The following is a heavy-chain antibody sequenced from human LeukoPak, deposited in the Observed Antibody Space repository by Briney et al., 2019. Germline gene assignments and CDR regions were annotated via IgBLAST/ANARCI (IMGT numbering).Heavy chain of an antibody. V-gene: IGHV1-69*02. D-gene: IGHD5-12*01. Sequence: SVKVSFKAPGGTLSDYSISWVRQAPGQGLEWMGRIIPILNQANYAQKFQGRVTFTADKSTISAYMDLSSLRSEDTAVYYCVRSGYDYDWFDPWGQGTLVSVSS. CDR2: IIPILNQA. J-gene: IGHJ5*02. CDR1: GGTLSDYS. CDR3: VRSGYDYDWFDP.